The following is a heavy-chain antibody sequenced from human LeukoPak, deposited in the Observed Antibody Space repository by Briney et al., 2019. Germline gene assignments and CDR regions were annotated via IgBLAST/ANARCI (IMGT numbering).Heavy chain of an antibody. V-gene: IGHV1-2*02. CDR1: GYTFTGYY. D-gene: IGHD2-2*02. Sequence: ASVKVSCKASGYTFTGYYMHWVRQAPGQGLEWMGWINPNSGGTNYAQKFQGRVTMTRDTSISTAYMELSRLRSDDTAVYYCARGGRPQELVVVPAAIPFFDYWGQGTLVTVSS. CDR3: ARGGRPQELVVVPAAIPFFDY. J-gene: IGHJ4*02. CDR2: INPNSGGT.